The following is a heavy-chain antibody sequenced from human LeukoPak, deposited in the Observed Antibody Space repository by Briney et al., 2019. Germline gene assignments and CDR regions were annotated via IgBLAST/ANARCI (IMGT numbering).Heavy chain of an antibody. CDR2: IIPIFGTA. V-gene: IGHV1-69*13. J-gene: IGHJ4*02. CDR3: ARASYFHGSFDY. D-gene: IGHD3-10*01. CDR1: GGTFSSYA. Sequence: APVKVSCKASGGTFSSYAISWVRQAPGQGLEWMGGIIPIFGTANYAQKFQGRVTITADESTSTAYMELSSLRSEDTAVYYCARASYFHGSFDYWGQGTLVTVSS.